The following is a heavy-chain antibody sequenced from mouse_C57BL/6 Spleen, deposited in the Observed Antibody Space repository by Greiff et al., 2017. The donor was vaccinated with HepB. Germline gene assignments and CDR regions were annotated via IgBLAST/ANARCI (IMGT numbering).Heavy chain of an antibody. V-gene: IGHV1-69*01. Sequence: VQLQQPGAELVMPGASVKLSCKASGYTFTSYWMHWVKQRPGQGLEWIGEIDPSDSYTNYNQKFKGKSTLTVDKSSSTAYMQLSSLTSEDSAVYYCARGDDPCAYWGQGTLVTVSA. CDR1: GYTFTSYW. CDR2: IDPSDSYT. CDR3: ARGDDPCAY. J-gene: IGHJ3*01.